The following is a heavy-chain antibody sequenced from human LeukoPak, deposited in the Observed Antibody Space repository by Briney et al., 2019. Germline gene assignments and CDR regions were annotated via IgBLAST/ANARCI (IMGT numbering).Heavy chain of an antibody. D-gene: IGHD6-13*01. CDR3: ARGPWSSSWYFDY. Sequence: SETLSLTCAVYGGSFSGYYWSWIRQPPGKGLEWIGEINHSGSTNYNPSLKSRVTISVDRSKNQFSLKLSSVTAADTAVYYCARGPWSSSWYFDYWGQGTLVTVSS. V-gene: IGHV4-34*01. CDR1: GGSFSGYY. CDR2: INHSGST. J-gene: IGHJ4*02.